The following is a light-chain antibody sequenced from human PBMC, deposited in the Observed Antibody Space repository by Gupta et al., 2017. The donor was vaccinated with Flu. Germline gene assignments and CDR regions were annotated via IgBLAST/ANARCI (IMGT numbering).Light chain of an antibody. CDR2: AAS. Sequence: DIQMTQSPSSLSASVGDRVTITCRASQSISSYLNWYQQKPGKAPKLLIYAASSLQSGVPSRFSGSGSGTDFTLTISRRQPEDFATYYYQQRDSTPRTFGPGTKVDIK. CDR3: QQRDSTPRT. V-gene: IGKV1-39*01. J-gene: IGKJ3*01. CDR1: QSISSY.